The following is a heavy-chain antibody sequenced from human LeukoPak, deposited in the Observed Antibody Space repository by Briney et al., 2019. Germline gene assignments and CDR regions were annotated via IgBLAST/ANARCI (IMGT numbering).Heavy chain of an antibody. CDR1: GFTFSNYA. D-gene: IGHD5-12*01. CDR2: ISDSGDST. V-gene: IGHV3-23*01. CDR3: AKTKIVATFFDY. J-gene: IGHJ4*02. Sequence: GGSLRLSCAASGFTFSNYAMSWVRQAPGKGLEWVSGISDSGDSTYYADSVKGPFTISRDNSKNTLYLQMNSLRAEDTAIYYCAKTKIVATFFDYWGQGTLVSVSS.